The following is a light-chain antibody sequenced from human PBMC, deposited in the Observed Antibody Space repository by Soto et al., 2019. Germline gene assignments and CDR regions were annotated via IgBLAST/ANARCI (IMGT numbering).Light chain of an antibody. CDR3: QQYAASPLT. J-gene: IGKJ4*01. CDR2: TAS. V-gene: IGKV3-20*01. CDR1: QSVGRNY. Sequence: ENVLTQSPGTLSLSPGERATLSCRASQSVGRNYIAWFQQTPGQAPRLLMHTASVRATGIPGRFSGSGSGTDFTLTISRLEPEDVAVFYCQQYAASPLTFGGGTKVEI.